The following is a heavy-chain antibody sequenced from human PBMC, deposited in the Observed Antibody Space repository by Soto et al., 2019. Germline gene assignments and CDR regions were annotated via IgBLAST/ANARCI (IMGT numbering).Heavy chain of an antibody. V-gene: IGHV4-39*01. Sequence: QLQLQESGPGLVKPSETLSLTCTVSGGSISSSSYYWGWIRQPPGKGLEWIGSIYYSGSTYYNPSLKSRVTISVDTSKNQFSLKLSSVTAADTAVYYCARHDGGWYYDFWSGYYDYWGQGTLVTVSS. D-gene: IGHD3-3*01. CDR3: ARHDGGWYYDFWSGYYDY. CDR2: IYYSGST. CDR1: GGSISSSSYY. J-gene: IGHJ4*02.